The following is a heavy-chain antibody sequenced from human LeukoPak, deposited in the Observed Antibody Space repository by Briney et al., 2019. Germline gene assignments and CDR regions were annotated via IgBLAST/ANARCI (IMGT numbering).Heavy chain of an antibody. Sequence: GGSLRLSCAASGFTFSTYSMNWVRQAPGKGLEWVSSISSSSSYIYYADSLKGRFTISRDNAKNSLYLQMNSLRAEDTAVYYCARGVTATQSEYYFDYWGQGTLVTVSS. CDR3: ARGVTATQSEYYFDY. J-gene: IGHJ4*02. V-gene: IGHV3-21*01. CDR1: GFTFSTYS. CDR2: ISSSSSYI. D-gene: IGHD2-21*02.